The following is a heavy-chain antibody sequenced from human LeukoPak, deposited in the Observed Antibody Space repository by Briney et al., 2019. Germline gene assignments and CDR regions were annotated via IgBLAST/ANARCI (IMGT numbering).Heavy chain of an antibody. J-gene: IGHJ4*02. Sequence: GGSLRLSCEASGFTFNTYSMNWARQAPGKGLEWVSSIDSSGGYMFYADSVKGRFTISRDTSKNTLYLQMNSLRAEDTAVYYCAKGLFWFGEFSAPDYWGQGTLVTVSS. CDR1: GFTFNTYS. CDR2: IDSSGGYM. D-gene: IGHD3-10*01. CDR3: AKGLFWFGEFSAPDY. V-gene: IGHV3-21*04.